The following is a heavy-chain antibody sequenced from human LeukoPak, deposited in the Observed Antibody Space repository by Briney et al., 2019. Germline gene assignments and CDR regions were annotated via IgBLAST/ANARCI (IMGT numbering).Heavy chain of an antibody. J-gene: IGHJ5*02. CDR2: IYSGGST. V-gene: IGHV4-4*07. Sequence: SETLSLTCTVSGGSISSYYWSWIRQPAGKGLEWIGRIYSGGSTNYNPSLKSRVTISVDTSKNQFSLKLSSVTAADTAVYYCARVGTVVIGWFDPWGQGTLVTVSS. CDR3: ARVGTVVIGWFDP. CDR1: GGSISSYY. D-gene: IGHD3-22*01.